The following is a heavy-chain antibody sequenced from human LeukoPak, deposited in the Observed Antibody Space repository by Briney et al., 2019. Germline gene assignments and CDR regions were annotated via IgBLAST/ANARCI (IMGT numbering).Heavy chain of an antibody. CDR2: FDPEDGAR. CDR1: GETVTGFS. V-gene: IGHV1-24*01. Sequence: GASVKVSCKVSGETVTGFSIHWVRQAPGHGLEWMGGFDPEDGARIFAQKFQGRVTMTEDTSTDTAYMDLSSLRSEDTAVYYCATGYTYDYSLYWGQGTLVTVSS. J-gene: IGHJ4*02. CDR3: ATGYTYDYSLY. D-gene: IGHD5-18*01.